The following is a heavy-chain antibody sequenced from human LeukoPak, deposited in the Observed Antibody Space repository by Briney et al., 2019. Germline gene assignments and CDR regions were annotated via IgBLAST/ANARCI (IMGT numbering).Heavy chain of an antibody. CDR3: ARDLWANLFFDY. CDR2: IIPIFGTA. J-gene: IGHJ4*02. D-gene: IGHD2-21*01. CDR1: GGTFSSYA. V-gene: IGHV1-69*05. Sequence: GASVKVSCKASGGTFSSYAISWVRQAPGQGLEWMGRIIPIFGTANYAQKFQGRVTITTDESTSTAYMELSRLRSEDTAVYYCARDLWANLFFDYWGQGTLVTVSS.